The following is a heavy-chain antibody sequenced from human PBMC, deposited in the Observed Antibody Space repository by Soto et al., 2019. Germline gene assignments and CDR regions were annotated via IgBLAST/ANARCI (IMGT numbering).Heavy chain of an antibody. CDR2: ISYTGSTI. J-gene: IGHJ4*02. V-gene: IGHV3-48*04. Sequence: GGSLRLSCAASGFTFSSYGMNWVRQAPGKGLEWVSYISYTGSTIYYADSVRGRFTISRDNSKNSLYLQMNSLRAEDTAVYYCARGLRNYYDRSGLHYWGQGTLVTVSS. CDR3: ARGLRNYYDRSGLHY. CDR1: GFTFSSYG. D-gene: IGHD3-22*01.